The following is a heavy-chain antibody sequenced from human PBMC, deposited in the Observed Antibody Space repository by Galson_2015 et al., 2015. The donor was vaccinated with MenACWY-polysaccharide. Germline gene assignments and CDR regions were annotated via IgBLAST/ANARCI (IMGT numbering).Heavy chain of an antibody. V-gene: IGHV1-3*01. J-gene: IGHJ4*02. Sequence: SVKVSCKASGYTFTSYAMHWVRQAPGQRLEWMGWINAGNGNTKYSQKFQGRVTITRDTSASTAYMELSSLRSEDTAVYHCARGDGRFLELSYFDYWGQGTLVTVSS. CDR3: ARGDGRFLELSYFDY. CDR1: GYTFTSYA. D-gene: IGHD3-3*01. CDR2: INAGNGNT.